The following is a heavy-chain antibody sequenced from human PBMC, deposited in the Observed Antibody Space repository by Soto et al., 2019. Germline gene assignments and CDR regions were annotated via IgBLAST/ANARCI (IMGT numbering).Heavy chain of an antibody. CDR1: GYTFTSYS. CDR3: ARVAGGPLPADY. V-gene: IGHV1-69*08. D-gene: IGHD2-15*01. Sequence: SVKVSCKASGYTFTSYSISWVRQAPGQGLEWMGRIIPLLDTTNYAQKFQGRVTITADKSTGRAYMELNSLRSEDTSVYYCARVAGGPLPADYWGQGTLVTVSS. CDR2: IIPLLDTT. J-gene: IGHJ4*02.